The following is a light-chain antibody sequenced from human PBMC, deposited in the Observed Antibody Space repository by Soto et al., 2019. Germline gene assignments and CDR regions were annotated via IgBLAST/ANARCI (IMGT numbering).Light chain of an antibody. J-gene: IGLJ3*02. V-gene: IGLV2-14*01. CDR3: SSYTRSNTRV. Sequence: QSALTQPASVSGSPGQSITISCTGTSSDVGGYNYVSWYQQHPGKAPKLIIYEVNDRPSGVSNRFSGSKSGNTASLTISGLQAEDEVDYFCSSYTRSNTRVFGGGTKLTVL. CDR2: EVN. CDR1: SSDVGGYNY.